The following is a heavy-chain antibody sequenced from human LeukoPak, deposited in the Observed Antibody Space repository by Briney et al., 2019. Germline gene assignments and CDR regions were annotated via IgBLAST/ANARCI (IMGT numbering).Heavy chain of an antibody. D-gene: IGHD2-2*01. Sequence: SVKVSCKASGGTFSSYAISWVRQAPGQGLEWMGGIIPIFGTANYAQKFQGRVTITADESTSTAYMELSSLRSEDTAVYYCARDGSPQLLWGYNWFDPWGQGTLVTVSP. CDR1: GGTFSSYA. J-gene: IGHJ5*02. CDR2: IIPIFGTA. CDR3: ARDGSPQLLWGYNWFDP. V-gene: IGHV1-69*13.